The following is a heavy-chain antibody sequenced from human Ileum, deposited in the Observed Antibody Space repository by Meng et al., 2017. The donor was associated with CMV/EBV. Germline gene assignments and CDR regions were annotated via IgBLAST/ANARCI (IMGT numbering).Heavy chain of an antibody. CDR1: GFSLTTDGVA. CDR2: IYWNDVE. Sequence: HITLRESGPALVKPTHTLTLTCTFSGFSLTTDGVAVGWIRQPPGKALEWLALIYWNDVEHYSPSLKSRLTITKDTSKDQVVLTMANMDPVDTGTYYCIYGVAIFWGQGTLVTVSS. CDR3: IYGVAIF. V-gene: IGHV2-5*04. J-gene: IGHJ4*02. D-gene: IGHD2-15*01.